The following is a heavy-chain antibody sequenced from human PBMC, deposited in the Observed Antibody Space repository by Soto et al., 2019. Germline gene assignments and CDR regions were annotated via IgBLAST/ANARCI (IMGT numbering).Heavy chain of an antibody. J-gene: IGHJ6*02. CDR3: ARVLSAGAGGFGVVINHFYYSYGMDV. V-gene: IGHV1-69*12. Sequence: QVQLVQSGAEVKKPGSSVKVSCKASGGTFSSYAISWVRQAPGQGLEWMGGIIPIFGTANYAQKFQGRVTITADESTSKAYMELSSLRSEDTTVYYCARVLSAGAGGFGVVINHFYYSYGMDVWGQGTTVTVSS. D-gene: IGHD3-3*01. CDR1: GGTFSSYA. CDR2: IIPIFGTA.